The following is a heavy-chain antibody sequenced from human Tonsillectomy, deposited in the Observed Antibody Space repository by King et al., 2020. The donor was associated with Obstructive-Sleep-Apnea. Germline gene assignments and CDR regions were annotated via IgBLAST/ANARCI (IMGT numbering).Heavy chain of an antibody. CDR1: GGSISSYY. CDR2: IYYSGTT. D-gene: IGHD3-22*01. V-gene: IGHV4-59*08. CDR3: ARVSGVIGTIDY. Sequence: QLQESGPGLVKPSETLSLTCTVSGGSISSYYWSRIRQPPGKGLEWVGYIYYSGTTNYNPSLKSRVTISIDTTKNQFSSKLSSVTAADTAVYYCARVSGVIGTIDYWGQGTLVTVSS. J-gene: IGHJ4*02.